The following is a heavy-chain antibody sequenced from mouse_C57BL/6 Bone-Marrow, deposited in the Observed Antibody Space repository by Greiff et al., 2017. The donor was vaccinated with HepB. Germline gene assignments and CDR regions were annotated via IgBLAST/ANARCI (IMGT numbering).Heavy chain of an antibody. J-gene: IGHJ4*01. D-gene: IGHD2-4*01. V-gene: IGHV7-3*01. CDR1: GFTFTDYY. Sequence: DVMLVESGGGLVQPGGSLSLSCAASGFTFTDYYMSWVRQPPGKALEWLGFIRNKANGYTTEYSASVKGRFTISRDNSQSILYLQMNALRAEDSATYYCARSLYDYDRDYAMDYWGQGTSVTVSS. CDR3: ARSLYDYDRDYAMDY. CDR2: IRNKANGYTT.